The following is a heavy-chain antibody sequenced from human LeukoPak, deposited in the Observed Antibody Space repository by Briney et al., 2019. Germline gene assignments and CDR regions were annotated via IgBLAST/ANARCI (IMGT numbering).Heavy chain of an antibody. D-gene: IGHD3-22*01. Sequence: GGSLRLSCAASGFTFSDYYMSWIRQAPGKGLEWVSYISSSGSTIYYADSVKGRFTISRDNSKNTLYLQMNSLRAEDTAVYYCARDLRYDSSTHDAFDIWGQGTIVTVSS. CDR2: ISSSGSTI. CDR1: GFTFSDYY. J-gene: IGHJ3*02. V-gene: IGHV3-11*04. CDR3: ARDLRYDSSTHDAFDI.